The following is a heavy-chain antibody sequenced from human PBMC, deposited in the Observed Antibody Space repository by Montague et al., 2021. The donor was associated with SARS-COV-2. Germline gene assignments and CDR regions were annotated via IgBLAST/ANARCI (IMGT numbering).Heavy chain of an antibody. CDR3: ARGRRPVVVPGAGPAGRAFDI. Sequence: SETLSLTCTVSGASISSRSYYWGWIRQPPGKGLEWIGEVNQSGTTIYNPSVKSGVTISEDTSKNQFYLRLNSVTAADTAVYYCARGRRPVVVPGAGPAGRAFDIWGQGTMVTVS. CDR1: GASISSRSYY. J-gene: IGHJ3*02. CDR2: VNQSGTT. V-gene: IGHV4-39*07. D-gene: IGHD2-2*01.